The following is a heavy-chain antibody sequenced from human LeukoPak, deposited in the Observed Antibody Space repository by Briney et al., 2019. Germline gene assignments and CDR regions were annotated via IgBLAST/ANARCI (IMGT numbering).Heavy chain of an antibody. CDR3: ARANRPFHTSGWHKDY. CDR1: GFTFSSYA. J-gene: IGHJ4*02. V-gene: IGHV3-30-3*01. Sequence: PGGSLRLSCAASGFTFSSYAMHWVRQAPGKGLEWVALISYDGSGQYYTESVKGRFTISRDNSKNTLYLQVNSLRVEDTAVYYCARANRPFHTSGWHKDYWGEGTLVTVSS. D-gene: IGHD6-19*01. CDR2: ISYDGSGQ.